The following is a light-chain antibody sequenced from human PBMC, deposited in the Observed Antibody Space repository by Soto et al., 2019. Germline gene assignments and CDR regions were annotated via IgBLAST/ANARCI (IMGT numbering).Light chain of an antibody. CDR1: QSIGLA. V-gene: IGKV3-11*01. Sequence: SPSAVRWSPEESSTLSCRASQSIGLAIAWYQHKPGQAPRLLIFDASQRATGIPARFRGSGSGTDFTLSICGLGTDDFAVYYCQQRTDRPPWTFGQGTKVDIK. CDR2: DAS. CDR3: QQRTDRPPWT. J-gene: IGKJ1*01.